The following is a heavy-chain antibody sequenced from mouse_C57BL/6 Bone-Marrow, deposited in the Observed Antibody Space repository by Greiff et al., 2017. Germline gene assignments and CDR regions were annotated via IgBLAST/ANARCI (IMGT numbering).Heavy chain of an antibody. V-gene: IGHV14-3*01. Sequence: EVQLVESVAELVRPGASVKLSCTASGFNIKNNYMHWVKQRPEKGLEWIGRLDPANGNTKYAPKFQGKGTITADTYSNTAYLQLSSLKSEDTAIYYCARGYGSRAWFAYWGQGTLVTVSA. CDR3: ARGYGSRAWFAY. CDR2: LDPANGNT. CDR1: GFNIKNNY. J-gene: IGHJ3*01. D-gene: IGHD1-1*01.